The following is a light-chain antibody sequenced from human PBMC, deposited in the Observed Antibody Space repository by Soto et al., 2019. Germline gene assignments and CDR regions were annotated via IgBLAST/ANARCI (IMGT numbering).Light chain of an antibody. J-gene: IGKJ1*01. V-gene: IGKV1-5*01. CDR2: DAS. CDR1: QSISSW. CDR3: QQYNTYPWT. Sequence: DLQMTQSPATLSASVGDRVTITCRASQSISSWLAWYQQKPGKVPKLLIDDASSLESGVPSRFRGGGSGTEFTLTISSLQPDDFATYYCQQYNTYPWTFGQGTKVEIK.